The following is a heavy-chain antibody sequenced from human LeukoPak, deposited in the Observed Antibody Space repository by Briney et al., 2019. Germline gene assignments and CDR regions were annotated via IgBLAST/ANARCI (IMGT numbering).Heavy chain of an antibody. V-gene: IGHV3-7*01. CDR1: GFTFSSYW. Sequence: PGGSLRLSCVASGFTFSSYWMTWVRQAPGKGLEWLGNIKEDGSIQYYLDSVRGRFTISRDNAKTSVYLQLNSLRADDTAVYYCARDVWTGVAVSDYWGQGTLVTVFS. CDR2: IKEDGSIQ. CDR3: ARDVWTGVAVSDY. J-gene: IGHJ4*02. D-gene: IGHD6-19*01.